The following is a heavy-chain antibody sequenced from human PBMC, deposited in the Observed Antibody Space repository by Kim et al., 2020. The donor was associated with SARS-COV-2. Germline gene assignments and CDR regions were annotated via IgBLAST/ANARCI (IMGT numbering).Heavy chain of an antibody. CDR3: AREHSSGYYYERAFDY. CDR1: GFTFSSYG. CDR2: IWYDGSNK. V-gene: IGHV3-33*01. J-gene: IGHJ4*02. Sequence: GGSLRLSCAASGFTFSSYGMHWVRQAPGKGLEWVAVIWYDGSNKYYADSVKGRFTISRDNSKNTLYLQMNSLRAEDTAVYYCAREHSSGYYYERAFDYWGRGHLVTVSS. D-gene: IGHD3-22*01.